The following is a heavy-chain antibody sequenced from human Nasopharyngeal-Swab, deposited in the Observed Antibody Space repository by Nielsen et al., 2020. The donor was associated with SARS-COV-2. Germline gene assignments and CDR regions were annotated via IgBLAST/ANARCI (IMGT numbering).Heavy chain of an antibody. Sequence: GESLKISCAASGFTSSSYSMNWVRQAPGKGLEWVSSISSSSSYIYYADSVKGRFTISRDNAKNSLYLQMNSLRAEDTAVYYCARDRSVGYGMDVWGQGTTVTVSS. V-gene: IGHV3-21*01. D-gene: IGHD2-15*01. CDR3: ARDRSVGYGMDV. CDR1: GFTSSSYS. CDR2: ISSSSSYI. J-gene: IGHJ6*02.